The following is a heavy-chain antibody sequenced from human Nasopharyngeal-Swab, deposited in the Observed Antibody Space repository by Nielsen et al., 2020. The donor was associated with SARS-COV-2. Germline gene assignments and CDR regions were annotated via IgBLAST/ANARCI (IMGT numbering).Heavy chain of an antibody. J-gene: IGHJ6*02. Sequence: GGSLTLSCAASGFTFSSYPMHWVRQAPGQGLDWVAVISYDGNIKYYTDSVKGRFTISRDNAKNSLYLQMNSLRAEDTVVYYCARDFSSGWYGYYYYGMDVWGQGTTVTVSS. CDR1: GFTFSSYP. CDR2: ISYDGNIK. CDR3: ARDFSSGWYGYYYYGMDV. D-gene: IGHD6-19*01. V-gene: IGHV3-30-3*01.